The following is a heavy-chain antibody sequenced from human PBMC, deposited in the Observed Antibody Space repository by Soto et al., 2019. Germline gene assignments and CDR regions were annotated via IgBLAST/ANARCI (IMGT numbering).Heavy chain of an antibody. Sequence: ASVKLSCTASGYRFISHGITWVRQSPRQGLEWVGWINPYNGHTDSAQSLQGRVTVSTDTSTSTAYMELRSLRADDTAVYYCARPSGYGHGWGDLGYDPFDIWGQGTMVTVSS. CDR1: GYRFISHG. D-gene: IGHD5-18*01. CDR2: INPYNGHT. CDR3: ARPSGYGHGWGDLGYDPFDI. J-gene: IGHJ3*02. V-gene: IGHV1-18*01.